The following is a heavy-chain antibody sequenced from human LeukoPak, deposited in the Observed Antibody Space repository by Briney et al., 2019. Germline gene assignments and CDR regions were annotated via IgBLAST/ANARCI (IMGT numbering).Heavy chain of an antibody. CDR1: GFTFSSYA. D-gene: IGHD3-10*01. CDR2: ISGSGGST. CDR3: AKSPSMVRGVISTKYIDY. J-gene: IGHJ4*02. Sequence: PGGSLRLSCAASGFTFSSYAMSWVRQAPGKGLEWVSAISGSGGSTYYADSVKGRFTISRDNSKNTLYLQMNSLRAEDTAVYYCAKSPSMVRGVISTKYIDYWGQGTLVTVSS. V-gene: IGHV3-23*01.